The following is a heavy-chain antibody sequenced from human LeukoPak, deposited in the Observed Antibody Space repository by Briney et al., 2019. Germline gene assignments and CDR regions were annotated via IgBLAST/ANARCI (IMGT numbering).Heavy chain of an antibody. V-gene: IGHV3-23*01. CDR1: GFTFSSYA. CDR2: ISGNGGST. D-gene: IGHD3-9*01. J-gene: IGHJ4*02. Sequence: ASLRLSCAASGFTFSSYAMSWVRQAPGKGLEWVSAISGNGGSTYYADSVKGRFTISRDNSKNTLYLQMNSLRAEDTAVYYCAKVYFDWLPHGHFDYWGQGTLVTVSS. CDR3: AKVYFDWLPHGHFDY.